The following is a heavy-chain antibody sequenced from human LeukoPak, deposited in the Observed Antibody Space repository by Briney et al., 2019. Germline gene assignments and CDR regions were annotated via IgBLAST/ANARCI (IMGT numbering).Heavy chain of an antibody. J-gene: IGHJ4*02. CDR1: GFTFSSYS. CDR2: ISSSTYI. CDR3: ARDRRGYDYDY. Sequence: PGGSLRLSCAASGFTFSSYSMNWVRQAPGKGLEWVSSISSSTYIYYADSVKGRFTISRDNAKNSLYLQMNSLRAEDTAVYYCARDRRGYDYDYWGQGTLGTVSS. V-gene: IGHV3-21*01. D-gene: IGHD5-12*01.